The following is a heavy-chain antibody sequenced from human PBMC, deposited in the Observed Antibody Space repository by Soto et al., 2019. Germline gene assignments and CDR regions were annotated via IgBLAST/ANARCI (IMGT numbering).Heavy chain of an antibody. CDR1: GFTFDDYG. D-gene: IGHD2-15*01. J-gene: IGHJ4*02. Sequence: SLRLSCAASGFTFDDYGMHWVRQAPGKGLEWVSGISWNSGSIGYADSVKGRFTISRDNAKNSLYLQMNSLRAEDTALYYCVKDFTGYCSGGTCPFDYWGQGTPVTVSS. CDR3: VKDFTGYCSGGTCPFDY. V-gene: IGHV3-9*01. CDR2: ISWNSGSI.